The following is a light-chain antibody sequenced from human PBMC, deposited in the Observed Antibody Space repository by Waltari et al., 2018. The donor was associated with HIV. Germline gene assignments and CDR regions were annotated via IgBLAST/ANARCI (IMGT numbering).Light chain of an antibody. J-gene: IGLJ3*02. CDR2: DVT. Sequence: QSALTQPASVSGSPGQSITISCTGTSNDLGRYDLVSWYQHQPGSAPKLIIYDVTKWPSGVSHRFSGSKSGATASLTISGLQAEDEADYYCCSYAGITTWVFGGGTKVTVL. V-gene: IGLV2-23*02. CDR1: SNDLGRYDL. CDR3: CSYAGITTWV.